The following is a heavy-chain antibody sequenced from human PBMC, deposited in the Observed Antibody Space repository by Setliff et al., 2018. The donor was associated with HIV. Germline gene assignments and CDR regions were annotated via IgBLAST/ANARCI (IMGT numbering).Heavy chain of an antibody. CDR2: VNHNGNI. CDR3: AISIVGVTSEMY. V-gene: IGHV4-34*01. D-gene: IGHD2-21*02. Sequence: PSETLSLTCAVHGGPLTDHYWNWIRQSPGKGLEWIVEVNHNGNINYNPSLKSRVTVSVDTSKTQYSLKMISVTAADTAMYYCAISIVGVTSEMYWAQGTLVTVSS. J-gene: IGHJ4*02. CDR1: GGPLTDHY.